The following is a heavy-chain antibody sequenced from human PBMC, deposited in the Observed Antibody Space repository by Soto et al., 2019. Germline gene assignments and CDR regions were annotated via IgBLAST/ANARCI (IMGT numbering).Heavy chain of an antibody. CDR2: IYYSGST. J-gene: IGHJ4*02. V-gene: IGHV4-31*03. Sequence: SETLSLTCTVSGGSISSGGYYWSWIRQHPGKGLEWIGYIYYSGSTYYNPSLKSRVTISVDTSKNQFSLKLSSVTAADTAVYYCARARLDYGSGSYYIDYWGQGTLVTVSS. D-gene: IGHD3-10*01. CDR3: ARARLDYGSGSYYIDY. CDR1: GGSISSGGYY.